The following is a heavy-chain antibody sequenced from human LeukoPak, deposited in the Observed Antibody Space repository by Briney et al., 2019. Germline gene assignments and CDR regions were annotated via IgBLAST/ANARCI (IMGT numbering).Heavy chain of an antibody. J-gene: IGHJ4*02. V-gene: IGHV3-48*03. CDR3: ARQTDSSGFFSDY. D-gene: IGHD3-22*01. CDR1: GFTFSSYE. Sequence: GGSLRLPCAASGFTFSSYEMNWVRQAPGKGLEWVSYIGGGGSTTYYADSVKGRFTISRDNAQNSLYLQMTSLRAEDTAIYYCARQTDSSGFFSDYWGQGTLVTVSS. CDR2: IGGGGSTT.